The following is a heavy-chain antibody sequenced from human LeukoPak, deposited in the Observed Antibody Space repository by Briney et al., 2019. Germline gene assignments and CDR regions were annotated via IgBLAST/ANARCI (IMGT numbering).Heavy chain of an antibody. D-gene: IGHD2-2*01. V-gene: IGHV1-24*01. J-gene: IGHJ5*02. CDR3: ARKFRGAAIAVQAFDP. Sequence: ASVKVSCKVSGYTLTELSMHWVRQAPGKGLEWMGGFDPEDGETIYAQKFQGRVTMTEDTSTDTAYMELSSLRSDDTAVYYCARKFRGAAIAVQAFDPWGQGTLVTVSS. CDR1: GYTLTELS. CDR2: FDPEDGET.